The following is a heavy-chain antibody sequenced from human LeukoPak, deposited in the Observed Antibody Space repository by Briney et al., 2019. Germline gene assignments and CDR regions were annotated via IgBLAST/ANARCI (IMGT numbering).Heavy chain of an antibody. Sequence: QPGGSLRLSCAASGFTFSSYAMSWVRQAPGKGLEWVSAISGSGGSTYYADSVKGRFTISRDNSKNTLYLQMNSLRAEDTAVYYCAKSPYSGSYSTIDYWGQGILVTVSA. D-gene: IGHD1-26*01. V-gene: IGHV3-23*01. CDR2: ISGSGGST. CDR1: GFTFSSYA. J-gene: IGHJ4*02. CDR3: AKSPYSGSYSTIDY.